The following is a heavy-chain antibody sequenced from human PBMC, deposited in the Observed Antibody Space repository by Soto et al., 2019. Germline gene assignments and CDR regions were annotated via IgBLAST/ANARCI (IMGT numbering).Heavy chain of an antibody. J-gene: IGHJ5*02. CDR3: ARDGGPYCGGDCYPPRGFDP. CDR2: IIPIFGTA. D-gene: IGHD2-21*02. Sequence: QVQLVQSGAEVKQPGSSVKVSCKASGGTFSSYAISWVRQAPGQGLEWMGGIIPIFGTANYAQKFQGRVTITADESTSTAYMELSSLRSEDTAVYYCARDGGPYCGGDCYPPRGFDPWGQGTLVTVSS. CDR1: GGTFSSYA. V-gene: IGHV1-69*01.